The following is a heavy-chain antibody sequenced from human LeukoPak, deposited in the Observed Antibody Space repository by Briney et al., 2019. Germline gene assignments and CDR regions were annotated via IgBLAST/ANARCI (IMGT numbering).Heavy chain of an antibody. CDR1: GFTFSSYA. V-gene: IGHV3-30*04. Sequence: GGSLRLSCAASGFTFSSYAMHWVRQAPGKGLEWVAVISYDGSNKYYADSVKGRFTISRDNSKNTLYLQMNSLRAEDTAVYYCARGRGGNSGTNAFDIWGQGTMVAVSS. D-gene: IGHD4-23*01. CDR2: ISYDGSNK. J-gene: IGHJ3*02. CDR3: ARGRGGNSGTNAFDI.